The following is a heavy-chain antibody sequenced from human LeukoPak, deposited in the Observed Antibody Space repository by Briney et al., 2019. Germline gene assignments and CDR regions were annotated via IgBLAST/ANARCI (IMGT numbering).Heavy chain of an antibody. V-gene: IGHV3-33*01. CDR2: IWYDGSNE. CDR1: GFTFSSYG. J-gene: IGHJ4*02. Sequence: GGSLRLSCAASGFTFSSYGMDWVRQAPGKGLELVAVIWYDGSNENYAASVKGRFTISRDSSRDTVQLQMNRLRAELTAVYYCARERALAKDFDYWGQGTLVTVSS. CDR3: ARERALAKDFDY.